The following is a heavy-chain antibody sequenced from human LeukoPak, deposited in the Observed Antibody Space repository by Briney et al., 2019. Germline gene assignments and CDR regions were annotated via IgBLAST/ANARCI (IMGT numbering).Heavy chain of an antibody. J-gene: IGHJ6*03. D-gene: IGHD1-26*01. CDR2: INHSGST. Sequence: SETLSLTCAVYGGSFSGYYWSWIRQPPGKGLEWIGEINHSGSTNYNPSLKSRVTISIDTSKNQFSLKLSSVTAADTAVYYCARAAYSWNLYYMDVWGKGTTVTVSS. V-gene: IGHV4-34*01. CDR1: GGSFSGYY. CDR3: ARAAYSWNLYYMDV.